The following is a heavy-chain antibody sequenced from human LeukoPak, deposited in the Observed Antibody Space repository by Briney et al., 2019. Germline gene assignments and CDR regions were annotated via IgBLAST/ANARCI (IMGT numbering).Heavy chain of an antibody. D-gene: IGHD1-14*01. Sequence: GGPLRLSCAASGFTVSSNYMSWVRQAPGKGLEWVSVIYSGGSTYYADSVKGRFTTSRDNSKNTLYLQMNSLRAEDTAVYYCARGERVVYYDYWGQGTLVTVSS. J-gene: IGHJ4*02. CDR1: GFTVSSNY. CDR3: ARGERVVYYDY. CDR2: IYSGGST. V-gene: IGHV3-53*01.